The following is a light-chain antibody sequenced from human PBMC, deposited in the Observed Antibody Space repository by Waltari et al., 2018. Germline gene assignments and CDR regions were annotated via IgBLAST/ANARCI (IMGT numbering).Light chain of an antibody. CDR1: SGHSSYA. CDR3: QTWTTGIRV. CDR2: LNSLGSH. V-gene: IGLV4-69*01. Sequence: QPVVTQSPSASASLGASAKLTCTLSSGHSSYAIAWHQQQQGKAPRYLMRLNSLGSHSKVDGIPDRFSGSSSGAERYRTISSRQSEDEADYYGQTWTTGIRVFGGGTRLTVL. J-gene: IGLJ2*01.